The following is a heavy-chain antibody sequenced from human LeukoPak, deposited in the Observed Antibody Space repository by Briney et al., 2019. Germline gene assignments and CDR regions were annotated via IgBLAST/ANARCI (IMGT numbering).Heavy chain of an antibody. V-gene: IGHV1-46*01. CDR1: GYTFTSYY. J-gene: IGHJ4*02. CDR3: ARGVVWSGYYTVPSPGGY. D-gene: IGHD3-3*01. Sequence: ASVKVSCKASGYTFTSYYMHWVRQAPGQGLEWMGIINPSGGSTSYAQKFQGRVTMTRDMSTSTVYMELSSLRSEDTAVYYCARGVVWSGYYTVPSPGGYWGQGTPVTVSS. CDR2: INPSGGST.